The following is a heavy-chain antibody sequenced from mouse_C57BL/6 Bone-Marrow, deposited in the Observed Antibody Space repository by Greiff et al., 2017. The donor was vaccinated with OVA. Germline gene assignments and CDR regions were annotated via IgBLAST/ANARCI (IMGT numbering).Heavy chain of an antibody. J-gene: IGHJ3*01. CDR3: ARNSEKFAY. V-gene: IGHV1-61*01. CDR2: IYPSDSET. CDR1: GYTFTSYW. Sequence: VQLQQPGAELVRPGSSVKLSCKASGYTFTSYWMDWVKQRPGQGLEWIGNIYPSDSETHYNPKFKDKATLTVDKSSSTAYMQLSSLTSEDSAVYYCARNSEKFAYWGQGTLVTVSA.